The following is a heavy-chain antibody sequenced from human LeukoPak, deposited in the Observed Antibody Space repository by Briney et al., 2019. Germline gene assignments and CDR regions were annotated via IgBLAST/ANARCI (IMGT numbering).Heavy chain of an antibody. CDR3: ATLPYCSSTSCYLNWFDP. Sequence: SVKVSCKASGGTFSSYAISWVRQAPGQGLEWMGGIIPIFGTANYAQKFQGRGTITADKSTSTAYMALSSLRSEHTAVYYSATLPYCSSTSCYLNWFDPWGQGTLVTVSS. J-gene: IGHJ5*02. V-gene: IGHV1-69*06. D-gene: IGHD2-2*01. CDR2: IIPIFGTA. CDR1: GGTFSSYA.